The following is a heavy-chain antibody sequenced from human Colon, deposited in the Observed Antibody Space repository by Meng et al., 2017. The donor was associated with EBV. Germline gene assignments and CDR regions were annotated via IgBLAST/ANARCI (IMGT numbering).Heavy chain of an antibody. D-gene: IGHD2-21*01. CDR2: IHHSGSA. J-gene: IGHJ4*02. V-gene: IGHV4-30-4*01. CDR1: GGSMGSGNYY. CDR3: ASFDHIPRRNYFDY. Sequence: QVELAGSRPGMGAASHTPSLTCPVSGGSMGSGNYYWMWTRQPPGKGLEWIGYIHHSGSAYYNPSLKSRVSISVDTSKSQFSLNLNSMTAADTAVYYCASFDHIPRRNYFDYWGQGTLVTVSS.